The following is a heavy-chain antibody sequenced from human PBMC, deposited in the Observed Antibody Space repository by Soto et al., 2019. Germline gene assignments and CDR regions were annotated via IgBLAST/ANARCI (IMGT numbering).Heavy chain of an antibody. CDR1: GDSFTSYY. Sequence: GTSVKVSCEACGDSFTSYYMHWVRQAPEQGLEWMGIINPSGGSTSYAQKFQGRVTMTRDTSTSTVYMELSSLRSEDTAVYYCASLKDILTGPHAFDIWGQGTMVTVSS. CDR2: INPSGGST. J-gene: IGHJ3*02. CDR3: ASLKDILTGPHAFDI. D-gene: IGHD3-9*01. V-gene: IGHV1-46*03.